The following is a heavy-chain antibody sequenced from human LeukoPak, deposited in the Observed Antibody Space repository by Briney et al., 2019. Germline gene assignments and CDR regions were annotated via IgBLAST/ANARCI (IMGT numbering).Heavy chain of an antibody. V-gene: IGHV1-18*01. CDR3: ARGCSSTSCYNVWYYGMDV. Sequence: ASVKVSCKASGGTFSSYAISWVRQAPGQGLEWMGWISAYNGNTNYAQKLQGRVTMTTDTSTSTAYMELRSLRSDDTAVYYCARGCSSTSCYNVWYYGMDVWGQGTTVTVSS. CDR2: ISAYNGNT. D-gene: IGHD2-2*02. J-gene: IGHJ6*02. CDR1: GGTFSSYA.